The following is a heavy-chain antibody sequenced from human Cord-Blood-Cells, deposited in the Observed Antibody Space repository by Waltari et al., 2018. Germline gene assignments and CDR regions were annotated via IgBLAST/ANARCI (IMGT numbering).Heavy chain of an antibody. J-gene: IGHJ4*02. CDR3: ARGSGWGLFDY. Sequence: QVQLQQWGAGLLKPSETLSLTCAVYGGSFSGYYWSWIRQPPGKGLEWIREINHSGSTNYNPSLTSRVTISVDTSKNQFSLKLSSVTAADTAVYYCARGSGWGLFDYWGQGTLVTVSS. CDR1: GGSFSGYY. V-gene: IGHV4-34*01. D-gene: IGHD3-16*01. CDR2: INHSGST.